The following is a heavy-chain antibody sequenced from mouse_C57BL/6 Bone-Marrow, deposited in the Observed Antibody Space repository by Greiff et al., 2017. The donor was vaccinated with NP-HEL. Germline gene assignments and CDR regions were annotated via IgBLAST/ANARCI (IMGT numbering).Heavy chain of an antibody. CDR1: GYTFTSYW. CDR2: IYPGNSDT. D-gene: IGHD2-5*01. V-gene: IGHV1-5*01. CDR3: TTSNHEGLAY. Sequence: VQLQQSGTVLARPGASVKMSCKTSGYTFTSYWMHWVKQRPGQGLEWIGAIYPGNSDTSYNQKFKGKAKLTAVTSSSTAYMELSSLTNADAAVYYCTTSNHEGLAYWGQGTLVTVSA. J-gene: IGHJ3*01.